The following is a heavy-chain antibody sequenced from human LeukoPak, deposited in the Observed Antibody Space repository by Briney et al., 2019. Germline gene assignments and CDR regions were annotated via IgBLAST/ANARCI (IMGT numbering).Heavy chain of an antibody. Sequence: SETLSLTCNVSGGSISTSSYYWGWIRQPPGKGPEWIGSVYYSGNTYYSPSLKSRVTISVDTSKNQFSLKLSAVSAADTAVYYCARRGGSKIDYWGQGTLVTVSS. CDR2: VYYSGNT. V-gene: IGHV4-39*01. CDR3: ARRGGSKIDY. D-gene: IGHD3-3*01. J-gene: IGHJ4*02. CDR1: GGSISTSSYY.